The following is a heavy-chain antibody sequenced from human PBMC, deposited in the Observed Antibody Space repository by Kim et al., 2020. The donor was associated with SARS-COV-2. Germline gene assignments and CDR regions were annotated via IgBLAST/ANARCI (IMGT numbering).Heavy chain of an antibody. Sequence: TKYSQKCQGRVTITRDTSASTAYMELSSLRSEDTAVYYCARGSGDGYNVYWGQGTLVTVSS. V-gene: IGHV1-3*01. D-gene: IGHD5-12*01. CDR2: T. CDR3: ARGSGDGYNVY. J-gene: IGHJ4*02.